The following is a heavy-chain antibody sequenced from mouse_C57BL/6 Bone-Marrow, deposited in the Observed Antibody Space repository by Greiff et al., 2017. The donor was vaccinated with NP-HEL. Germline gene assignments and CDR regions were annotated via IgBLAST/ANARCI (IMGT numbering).Heavy chain of an antibody. V-gene: IGHV1-5*01. CDR2: IYPGDSDT. Sequence: VQLQQSGTVLARPGASVKMSCKTSGYTFTSYWMHWVKQRPGQGLEWIGAIYPGDSDTSYNQKFKGKATLTAVTSASTAYLELSSLTNEDSAVYYCTTFYYYGSSLYGYFEGWGTGTTVTVSS. CDR1: GYTFTSYW. D-gene: IGHD1-1*01. J-gene: IGHJ1*03. CDR3: TTFYYYGSSLYGYFEG.